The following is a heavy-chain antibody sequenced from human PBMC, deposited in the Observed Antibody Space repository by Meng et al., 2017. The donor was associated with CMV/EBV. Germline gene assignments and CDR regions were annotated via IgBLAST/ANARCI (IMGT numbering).Heavy chain of an antibody. J-gene: IGHJ6*02. CDR2: ISAYNGNT. D-gene: IGHD1-26*01. CDR3: ARAYVSQWVYYYYGMDV. V-gene: IGHV1-18*01. CDR1: GYTFTSYG. Sequence: ASVKVSCKASGYTFTSYGISWVRQAPGQGLEWMGWISAYNGNTNYAQKLQGRVTMTTDTSTSTAYMELRSLRSDDTAVYYCARAYVSQWVYYYYGMDVWGQGTTVTVSS.